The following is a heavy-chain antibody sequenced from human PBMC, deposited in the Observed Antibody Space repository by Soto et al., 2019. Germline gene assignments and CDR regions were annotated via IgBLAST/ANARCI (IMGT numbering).Heavy chain of an antibody. D-gene: IGHD2-2*01. V-gene: IGHV3-23*01. CDR1: GFTFSSYA. Sequence: PGGSLRLSCAASGFTFSSYAMSWVRQAPGKGLEWVSAISGSGGSTYYADSVKGRFTISRDNSKNTLYLQMNSLRAEDTAVYYCAKAGKAVPAAPAPPLDTYFDYWGQGTLVTVSS. CDR3: AKAGKAVPAAPAPPLDTYFDY. J-gene: IGHJ4*02. CDR2: ISGSGGST.